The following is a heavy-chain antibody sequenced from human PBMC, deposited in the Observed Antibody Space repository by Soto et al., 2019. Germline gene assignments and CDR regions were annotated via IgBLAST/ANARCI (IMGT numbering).Heavy chain of an antibody. CDR1: GGSFSGYY. CDR3: ARVPLAAAAPTLDY. Sequence: QVQLQQWGAGLLKPSETLSLTCAVYGGSFSGYYWSWIRQPPGKGLEWIGEINHSGSTNYNPSLKSRVTISVDTSKNQFSLKLSSVTAADTAVYYCARVPLAAAAPTLDYWGQGTLVTVSS. J-gene: IGHJ4*02. D-gene: IGHD6-13*01. V-gene: IGHV4-34*01. CDR2: INHSGST.